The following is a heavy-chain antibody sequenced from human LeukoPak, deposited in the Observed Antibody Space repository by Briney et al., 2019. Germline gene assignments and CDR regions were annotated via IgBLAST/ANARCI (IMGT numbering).Heavy chain of an antibody. CDR3: ARDETAIVVVTATIDY. J-gene: IGHJ4*02. Sequence: GGSLRLSCAASGFTFSSYAMHWVRQAPGKGLEWVAVISYDGSNKYYADSVKGRFTISRDNSKNTLYLQMNSLRAEDTAVYYCARDETAIVVVTATIDYWGQGALVTVSS. V-gene: IGHV3-30-3*01. CDR1: GFTFSSYA. D-gene: IGHD2-21*02. CDR2: ISYDGSNK.